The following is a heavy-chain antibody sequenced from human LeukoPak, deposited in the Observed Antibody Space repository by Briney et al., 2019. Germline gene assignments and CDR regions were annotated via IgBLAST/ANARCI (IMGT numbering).Heavy chain of an antibody. D-gene: IGHD3-9*01. CDR2: INPSGGST. J-gene: IGHJ4*02. V-gene: IGHV1-46*01. Sequence: ASVKVSCTASGYTFTSYYMHWVRQAPGQGLEWMGIINPSGGSTSYAQKFQDRVTMTRDTSISTAYMELSRLRFDDTAVYYCARSPDILTGENFDYWGQGTLVTVSS. CDR1: GYTFTSYY. CDR3: ARSPDILTGENFDY.